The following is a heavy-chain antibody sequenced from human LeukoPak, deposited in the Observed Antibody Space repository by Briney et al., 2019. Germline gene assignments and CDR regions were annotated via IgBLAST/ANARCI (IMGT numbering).Heavy chain of an antibody. CDR3: ARLVKVPEDSSGYYYLLVSPFFPTASTPNWFDP. D-gene: IGHD3-22*01. V-gene: IGHV4-39*07. J-gene: IGHJ5*02. CDR1: GGSISSSSYY. Sequence: SETLSLTCTVSGGSISSSSYYWGWIRQPPGKGLEWIGSIYYSGSTYYNPSLKSRVTISVDTSKNQFSLKLSSVTAADTAVYYCARLVKVPEDSSGYYYLLVSPFFPTASTPNWFDPWGQGTLVTVSS. CDR2: IYYSGST.